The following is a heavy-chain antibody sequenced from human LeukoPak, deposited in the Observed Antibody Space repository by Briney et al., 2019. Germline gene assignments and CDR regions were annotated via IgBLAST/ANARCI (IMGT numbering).Heavy chain of an antibody. D-gene: IGHD3-22*01. Sequence: GGSLRLSCAASGFTFSSYAMSWVRQAPGEGLEWVSAISGSGGSTYHADSVKGRFTISRDNSKNTLYLQMNSLRAEDTAVYYCAKVINSGFYYYLDYWGQGTLVTVSS. CDR2: ISGSGGST. CDR3: AKVINSGFYYYLDY. V-gene: IGHV3-23*01. CDR1: GFTFSSYA. J-gene: IGHJ4*02.